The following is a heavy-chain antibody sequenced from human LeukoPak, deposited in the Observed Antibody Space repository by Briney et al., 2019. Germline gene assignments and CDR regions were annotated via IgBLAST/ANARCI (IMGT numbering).Heavy chain of an antibody. CDR1: GGSISTYY. CDR3: ARGGRGYSYEIDY. J-gene: IGHJ4*02. Sequence: SESLSLTCTVSGGSISTYYWSWIRQPPGKGLEWIGYIDYSGSTNYNPSLKSRVIISVDTSNNQFSLKLSSVTAADTAVYYYARGGRGYSYEIDYWGQGTLVTVSS. CDR2: IDYSGST. V-gene: IGHV4-59*01. D-gene: IGHD5-18*01.